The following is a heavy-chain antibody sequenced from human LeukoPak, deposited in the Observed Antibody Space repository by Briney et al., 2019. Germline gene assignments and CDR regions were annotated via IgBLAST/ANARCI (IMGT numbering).Heavy chain of an antibody. Sequence: ASVKVSCKASGYTFTGYYMHWVRQAPGQGLEWMGWITPNSGGTNYAQKFQGRVTMTRDTSISTAYMELSRLRSDDTAVYYCARVSRYYDSSGPIADAFDIWGQGTMVTVSS. CDR2: ITPNSGGT. V-gene: IGHV1-2*02. D-gene: IGHD3-22*01. CDR1: GYTFTGYY. CDR3: ARVSRYYDSSGPIADAFDI. J-gene: IGHJ3*02.